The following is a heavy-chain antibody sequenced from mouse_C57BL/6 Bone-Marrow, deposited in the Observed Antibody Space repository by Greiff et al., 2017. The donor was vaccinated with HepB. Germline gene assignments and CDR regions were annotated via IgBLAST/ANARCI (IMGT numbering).Heavy chain of an antibody. J-gene: IGHJ4*01. V-gene: IGHV1-81*01. Sequence: QVQLKQSGAELARPGASVKLSCKASGYTFTSYGISWVKQRTGQGLEWIGEIYPRSGNTYYNEKFKGKATLTADKSSSTAYMELRSLTSEDSAVYFCARPVYYGPSWGYAMDYWGQGTSVTVSS. CDR1: GYTFTSYG. D-gene: IGHD1-2*01. CDR3: ARPVYYGPSWGYAMDY. CDR2: IYPRSGNT.